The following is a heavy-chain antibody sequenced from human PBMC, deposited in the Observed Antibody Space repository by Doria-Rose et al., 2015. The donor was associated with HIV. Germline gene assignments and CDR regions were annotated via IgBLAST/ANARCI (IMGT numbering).Heavy chain of an antibody. CDR2: IYYSGTT. CDR3: AKQAVNWFDP. Sequence: QVQLQESGPGLVKPSETLSLTCTVSGGSVASGTPYWDLIRQTPGKGLEWIGTIYYSGTTYYNPSLRGRVTISLHTSKNQYSLKLISVTAADTGVYYCAKQAVNWFDPWGQGTLVTVSS. CDR1: GGSVASGTPY. V-gene: IGHV4-39*01. J-gene: IGHJ5*02. D-gene: IGHD6-25*01.